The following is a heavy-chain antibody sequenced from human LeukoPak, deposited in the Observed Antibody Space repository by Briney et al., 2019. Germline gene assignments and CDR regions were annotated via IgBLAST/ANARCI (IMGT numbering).Heavy chain of an antibody. J-gene: IGHJ4*02. CDR3: ARDSLRGYSGYDMYYFDY. CDR1: GDSVSSNSAA. CDR2: TYYRSKWYN. Sequence: SQTLSLTCAISGDSVSSNSAAWNWIRQSPSRGLEWLGRTYYRSKWYNDYAVSVKSRITINPDTSKNQFSLQLNSVTPEDTAVYYCARDSLRGYSGYDMYYFDYWGQGTLVTVSS. D-gene: IGHD5-12*01. V-gene: IGHV6-1*01.